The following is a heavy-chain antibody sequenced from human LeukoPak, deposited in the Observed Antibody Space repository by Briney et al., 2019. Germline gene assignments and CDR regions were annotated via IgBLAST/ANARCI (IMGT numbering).Heavy chain of an antibody. V-gene: IGHV4-4*07. CDR1: GGSISSYY. D-gene: IGHD1-26*01. Sequence: SETLSLTCTVSGGSISSYYWSWIRQPAGKGLEWIGRIYTSGSTYYNPSLESRVIISVDNSKNQFSLKLSSVTAADTAVYYCASYTSSGSYFDYWGQGTLVTVSS. J-gene: IGHJ4*02. CDR2: IYTSGST. CDR3: ASYTSSGSYFDY.